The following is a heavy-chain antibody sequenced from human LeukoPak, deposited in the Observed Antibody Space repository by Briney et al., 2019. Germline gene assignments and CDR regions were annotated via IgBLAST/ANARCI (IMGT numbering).Heavy chain of an antibody. CDR1: GYTFTSYY. Sequence: ASVKVSCKASGYTFTSYYMHWVRQAPGQGLEWMGIINPSGGSTSYAQEFQGRVTMTRDPSTSTVYMELSSLRSEDTAVYYCARDAAMYSSGWYFDYWGQGTLVTVSS. CDR3: ARDAAMYSSGWYFDY. D-gene: IGHD6-19*01. J-gene: IGHJ4*02. V-gene: IGHV1-46*01. CDR2: INPSGGST.